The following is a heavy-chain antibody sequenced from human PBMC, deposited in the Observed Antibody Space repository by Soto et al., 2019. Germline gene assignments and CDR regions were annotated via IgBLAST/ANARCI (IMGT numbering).Heavy chain of an antibody. CDR2: ISSSSSYI. D-gene: IGHD2-8*01. J-gene: IGHJ3*02. Sequence: GESLKISCAASGFTFSSYSMNWVRQAPGKGLEWVSSISSSSSYIYYADSVKGRFTISRDNAKNSLYLQMNSLRAEDTAVYYCARDRAGASDCTNGVCPYDAFDIWGQGTMVTVSS. CDR1: GFTFSSYS. V-gene: IGHV3-21*01. CDR3: ARDRAGASDCTNGVCPYDAFDI.